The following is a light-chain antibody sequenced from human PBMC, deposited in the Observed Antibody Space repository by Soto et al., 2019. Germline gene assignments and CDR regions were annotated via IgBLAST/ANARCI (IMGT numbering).Light chain of an antibody. CDR2: GAS. J-gene: IGKJ2*01. CDR1: QSVSSSY. V-gene: IGKV3-20*01. Sequence: ETVLTQSPGTLSLSPGERATLSCRASQSVSSSYLAWYQQKPGQAPRLLIYGASSRATGIPDRFSGSGSGTDFTLTISRLEPEDFAFYYCQHYDNSVYTFCQGTKLEIK. CDR3: QHYDNSVYT.